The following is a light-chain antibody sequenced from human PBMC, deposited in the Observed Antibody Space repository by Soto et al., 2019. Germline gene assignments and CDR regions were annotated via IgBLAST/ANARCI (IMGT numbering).Light chain of an antibody. Sequence: QSALTQPASGSGSPGQSTTISCTGTSSDVGGYNYVSWYQQHPGKAPKLRIYDVSNRPLGVSNRFSGSKSGNTTSLTISGRQAEDEGDYYCSSYTSSSTLYVFGTGTKLTVL. CDR2: DVS. CDR1: SSDVGGYNY. J-gene: IGLJ1*01. CDR3: SSYTSSSTLYV. V-gene: IGLV2-14*01.